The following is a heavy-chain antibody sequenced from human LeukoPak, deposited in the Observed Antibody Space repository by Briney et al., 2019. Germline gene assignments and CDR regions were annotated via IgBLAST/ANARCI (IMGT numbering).Heavy chain of an antibody. CDR3: TRDRGAYNLYDY. Sequence: PGGSLRLSCLASGFTLGKYWMSWIRQAPGKGLGGVGFIRSKAYGETADYAASVKGRFTISRDDSKAIAYLQMNSLKTEGTAVYHCTRDRGAYNLYDYWGQGTLVTVSS. CDR1: GFTLGKYW. CDR2: IRSKAYGETA. D-gene: IGHD1-1*01. J-gene: IGHJ4*02. V-gene: IGHV3-49*03.